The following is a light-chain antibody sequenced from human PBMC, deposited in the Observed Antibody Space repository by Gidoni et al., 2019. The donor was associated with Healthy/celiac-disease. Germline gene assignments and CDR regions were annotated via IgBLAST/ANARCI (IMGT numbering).Light chain of an antibody. CDR2: DAS. CDR1: QSVSSY. CDR3: QQRSNWPIT. J-gene: IGKJ5*01. Sequence: EIVLTPSPATLSLSPGERATLSCRASQSVSSYLAWYQQKPGQAPRLLIYDASNRATGIPARFSGSGSGTDFTLTISSLEPEDLAVYYCQQRSNWPITFXQXTRLEIK. V-gene: IGKV3-11*01.